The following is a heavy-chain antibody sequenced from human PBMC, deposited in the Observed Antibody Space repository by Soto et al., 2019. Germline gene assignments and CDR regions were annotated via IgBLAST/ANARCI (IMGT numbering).Heavy chain of an antibody. CDR1: GFTFTSSA. Sequence: GASVKVSCKASGFTFTSSAVQWVRQARGQRLEWIGWIVVGSGNTNYAQKFQERVTITRDMSTSTAYMELSSLRSEDTAVYYCAAGVHNYYDSSGYPINDAFDIWGQGTMVTVSS. V-gene: IGHV1-58*01. J-gene: IGHJ3*02. D-gene: IGHD3-22*01. CDR2: IVVGSGNT. CDR3: AAGVHNYYDSSGYPINDAFDI.